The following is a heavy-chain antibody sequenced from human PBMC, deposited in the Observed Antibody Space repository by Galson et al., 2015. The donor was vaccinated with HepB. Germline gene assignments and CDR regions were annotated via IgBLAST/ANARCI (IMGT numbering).Heavy chain of an antibody. Sequence: SVKVSCKASEYTFTAYYIHWVRQAPGQGLEWMGGIIPIFGTANYAQKFQGRVTITADESTSTAYMELSSLRSEDTAVYYCAREGPPHELRFCSSTSCEKYFDYWGQGTLVTVSS. D-gene: IGHD2-2*01. CDR2: IIPIFGTA. V-gene: IGHV1-69*13. CDR3: AREGPPHELRFCSSTSCEKYFDY. J-gene: IGHJ4*02. CDR1: EYTFTAYY.